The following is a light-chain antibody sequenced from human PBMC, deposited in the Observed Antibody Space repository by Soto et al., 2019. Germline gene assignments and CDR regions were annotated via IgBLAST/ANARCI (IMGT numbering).Light chain of an antibody. Sequence: DIRLTQSPSFLSASVGDRVTITCRASQGISSSLAWYQQKPGEAPKLLIYAASTFQNGVPARFSGSGSGTEFTLTISSLQPEDFATYYCQQVDTYPITFGGGTKVEIK. CDR3: QQVDTYPIT. CDR1: QGISSS. J-gene: IGKJ4*01. CDR2: AAS. V-gene: IGKV1-9*01.